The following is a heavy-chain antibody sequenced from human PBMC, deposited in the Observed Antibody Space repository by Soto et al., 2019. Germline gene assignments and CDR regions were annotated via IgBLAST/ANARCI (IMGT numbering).Heavy chain of an antibody. Sequence: GASVKVSCKASGYTFTGYYMHWVRQAPGQGLEWMGWINPNSGGTNYAQKFQGWVTMTRDTSISTAYMELSRLRSDDTAVYYCARGGVYCISTSCYEVEWRGGMDVWGQGTTVTVSS. CDR1: GYTFTGYY. D-gene: IGHD2-2*01. CDR2: INPNSGGT. V-gene: IGHV1-2*04. J-gene: IGHJ6*02. CDR3: ARGGVYCISTSCYEVEWRGGMDV.